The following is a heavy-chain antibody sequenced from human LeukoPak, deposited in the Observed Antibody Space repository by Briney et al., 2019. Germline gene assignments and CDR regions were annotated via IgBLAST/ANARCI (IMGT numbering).Heavy chain of an antibody. Sequence: SETLSLTCAIYGGSFSGYYWSWIRQPPGKGLEWIGEINHSGSTNYNPSLKSRVTISVGTSKNQFSLKLSSVTAADTAVYYCARSTLRNVDIVATTSIPCFDYWGQGTLVTVSS. D-gene: IGHD5-12*01. CDR3: ARSTLRNVDIVATTSIPCFDY. J-gene: IGHJ4*02. CDR1: GGSFSGYY. V-gene: IGHV4-34*01. CDR2: INHSGST.